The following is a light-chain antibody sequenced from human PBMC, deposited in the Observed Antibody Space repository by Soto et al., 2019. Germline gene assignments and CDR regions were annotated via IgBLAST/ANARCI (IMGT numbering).Light chain of an antibody. J-gene: IGKJ1*01. CDR1: QGISSS. Sequence: AIRMTQSPSSLSASTGDRVTITCRASQGISSSLAWYQQKPGKATKLLIYAASTLQSGVPSRFSGSGSGTDFTLTISCLQSEDFATYYCQQYYSYPPTFGQGTKVEIK. V-gene: IGKV1-8*01. CDR3: QQYYSYPPT. CDR2: AAS.